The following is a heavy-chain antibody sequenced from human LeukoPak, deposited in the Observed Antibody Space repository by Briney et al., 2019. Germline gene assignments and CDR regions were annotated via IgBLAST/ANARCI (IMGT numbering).Heavy chain of an antibody. CDR1: GGSISSYY. CDR3: ARHGGPLDYFDY. D-gene: IGHD4-23*01. Sequence: SETLSLTCTVSGGSISSYYWSCLRQPPGKGLEWSGYISYGGATSYNPPLKRRVNISVASHKNRFSLRLSALTAADTALYCWARHGGPLDYFDYCGPGSLVTVSS. V-gene: IGHV4-59*08. CDR2: ISYGGAT. J-gene: IGHJ4*02.